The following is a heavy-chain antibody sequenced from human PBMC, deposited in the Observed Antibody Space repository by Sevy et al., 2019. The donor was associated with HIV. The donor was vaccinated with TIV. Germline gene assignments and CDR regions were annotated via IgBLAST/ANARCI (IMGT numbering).Heavy chain of an antibody. CDR3: ARFLKGDYTNYFDS. CDR2: IFWDDEK. V-gene: IGHV2-5*02. CDR1: GFSLNTSGVG. D-gene: IGHD4-4*01. Sequence: SGPTLVNPAQTLTLTCSFSGFSLNTSGVGVGWIRLPPGKALEWLALIFWDDEKRYSPPLKNRLTITKGTSKNQVVLTMTNMDPVDTATYYCARFLKGDYTNYFDSWDQGSLVTVSS. J-gene: IGHJ4*02.